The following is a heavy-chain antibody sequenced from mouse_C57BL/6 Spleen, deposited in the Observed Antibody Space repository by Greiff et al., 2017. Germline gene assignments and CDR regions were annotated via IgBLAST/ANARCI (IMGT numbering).Heavy chain of an antibody. CDR3: ARSGYDYDDAWFAY. CDR2: INPYNGGT. J-gene: IGHJ3*01. CDR1: GYTFTDYY. D-gene: IGHD2-4*01. Sequence: EVQLQQSGPVLVKPGASVKMSCKASGYTFTDYYMNWVKQSHGKSLEWIGVINPYNGGTSYNQKFKGKDTLTVDKSSSTAYMELNSLTSEDSAVYYCARSGYDYDDAWFAYWGQGTLVTVSA. V-gene: IGHV1-19*01.